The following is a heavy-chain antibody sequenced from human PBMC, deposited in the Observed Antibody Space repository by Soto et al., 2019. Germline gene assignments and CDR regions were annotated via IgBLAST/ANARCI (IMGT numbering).Heavy chain of an antibody. V-gene: IGHV2-5*02. CDR3: AHRRNYDGSCNEGVLDY. CDR1: GFSLTSRPVG. Sequence: QITLKESGPTLVKPTQTLTLTCTFSGFSLTSRPVGVGWVRQHPGKALEWLALIYWDDDKRYSPSLRSTLTVTKDTSKNQGVRTLTNMDPVDTATYYCAHRRNYDGSCNEGVLDYWGQGILVTVSS. D-gene: IGHD2-2*03. J-gene: IGHJ4*02. CDR2: IYWDDDK.